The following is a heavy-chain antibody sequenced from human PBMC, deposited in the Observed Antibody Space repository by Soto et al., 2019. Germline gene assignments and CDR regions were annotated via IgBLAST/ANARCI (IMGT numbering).Heavy chain of an antibody. CDR2: FDPEDGET. V-gene: IGHV1-24*01. CDR3: ATAVCSGGSCYNWFEP. J-gene: IGHJ5*02. Sequence: ASVKVSCKVSGYTLTELSMHWVRQAPGKGLEWMGGFDPEDGETIYAQKFQGRVTMTEDTSTDTAYMELSSLRSEDTAVYYCATAVCSGGSCYNWFEPWGQGTLVTVSS. D-gene: IGHD2-15*01. CDR1: GYTLTELS.